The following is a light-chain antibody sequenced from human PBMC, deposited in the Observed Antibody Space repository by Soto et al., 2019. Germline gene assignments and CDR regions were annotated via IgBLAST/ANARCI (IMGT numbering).Light chain of an antibody. Sequence: EIAMTQSPDTLSVSPGERATLSCRSSQSVSSNLAWYQQRPGQAPRLLIYGASTRATGIPARFSGSGSGTEFTLTISSLQSEDFAVYYCQQYDNLPPITFGQGGRLEIK. J-gene: IGKJ5*01. CDR3: QQYDNLPPIT. CDR1: QSVSSN. V-gene: IGKV3-15*01. CDR2: GAS.